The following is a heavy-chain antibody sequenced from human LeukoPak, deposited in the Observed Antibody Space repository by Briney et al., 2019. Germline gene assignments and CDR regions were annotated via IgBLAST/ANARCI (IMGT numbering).Heavy chain of an antibody. J-gene: IGHJ4*02. V-gene: IGHV4-59*01. CDR1: GGSIGSYY. Sequence: SETLSLTCTVSGGSIGSYYWSWIRQPPGKGLEWIGYIYYSGSTNYNPSLKSRVTISVDTSKNQSSLKLSSVTAADTAVYYCARGWTGYSYGYYFDYWGQGTLVTVSS. D-gene: IGHD5-18*01. CDR2: IYYSGST. CDR3: ARGWTGYSYGYYFDY.